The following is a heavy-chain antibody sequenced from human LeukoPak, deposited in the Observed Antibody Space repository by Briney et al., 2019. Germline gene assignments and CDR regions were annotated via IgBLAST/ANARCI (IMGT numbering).Heavy chain of an antibody. Sequence: GGSLRLSCAASGFTFSSYSMNWVRQAPGKGLEWVSAISGSGGSTYYAGSVKGRFTISRDNSKNTLYLQMNSLGADDTAVYYCAKGNWRYFDYWGQGTLVTVSS. V-gene: IGHV3-23*01. CDR1: GFTFSSYS. J-gene: IGHJ4*02. D-gene: IGHD1-1*01. CDR2: ISGSGGST. CDR3: AKGNWRYFDY.